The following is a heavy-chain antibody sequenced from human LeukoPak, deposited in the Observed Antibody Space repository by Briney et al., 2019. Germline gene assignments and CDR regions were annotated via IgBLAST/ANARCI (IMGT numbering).Heavy chain of an antibody. CDR3: AAGYCSGGSCYDFDY. J-gene: IGHJ4*02. Sequence: SETLSLTCTVSGGSISSYYWSWIRQTPGKGLEWIGYIYYSGSTSYNPSLKSRVTISLDTSKNQFSLKLSSVTAADTGVYYCAAGYCSGGSCYDFDYWGQGTLVTVSS. D-gene: IGHD2-15*01. V-gene: IGHV4-59*01. CDR2: IYYSGST. CDR1: GGSISSYY.